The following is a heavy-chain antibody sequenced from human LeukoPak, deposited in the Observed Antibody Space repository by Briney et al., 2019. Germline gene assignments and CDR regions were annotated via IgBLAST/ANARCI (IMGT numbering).Heavy chain of an antibody. V-gene: IGHV4-31*03. J-gene: IGHJ4*02. CDR1: GGSIISGDYY. CDR2: IYYSGTT. D-gene: IGHD1-26*01. Sequence: KASETLSLTCTVSGGSIISGDYYWSWIRQHPGKGLEWIGYIYYSGTTYYNPSLKSRLTISVDTSKNQFSLELKSVTAADTAAYYCARSNSESYYRGYYFDYWGQGTLVTVSS. CDR3: ARSNSESYYRGYYFDY.